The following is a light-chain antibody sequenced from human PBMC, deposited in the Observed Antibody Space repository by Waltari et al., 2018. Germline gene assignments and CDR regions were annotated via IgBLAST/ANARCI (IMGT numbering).Light chain of an antibody. CDR2: DAS. J-gene: IGKJ1*01. Sequence: DIQMTQSPSMLSASVGDRVTITCRASQTTRCWLAWYQLKPGLAPKLLIYDASNLGGGVPSRFSGSGFGTNFTLTISSLQPDDFATYYCQQYSSFSTFGLGTKV. V-gene: IGKV1-5*01. CDR3: QQYSSFST. CDR1: QTTRCW.